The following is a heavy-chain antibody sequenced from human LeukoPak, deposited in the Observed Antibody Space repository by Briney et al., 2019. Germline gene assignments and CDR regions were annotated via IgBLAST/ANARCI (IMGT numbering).Heavy chain of an antibody. CDR3: VRGRDSSGFYFFEN. J-gene: IGHJ4*02. CDR1: GFTFSSYS. D-gene: IGHD3-22*01. Sequence: GGSLRLSCAAFGFTFSSYSMNWVRQAPGEGLEWVSSISISSSYIYYADSVKGRFTISRDNAKNSVYLQMNSLRDADTALYYCVRGRDSSGFYFFENWGQGTLVTVSS. CDR2: ISISSSYI. V-gene: IGHV3-21*04.